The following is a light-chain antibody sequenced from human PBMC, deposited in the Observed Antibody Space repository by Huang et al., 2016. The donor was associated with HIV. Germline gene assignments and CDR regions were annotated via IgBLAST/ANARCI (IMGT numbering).Light chain of an antibody. V-gene: IGKV1-33*01. Sequence: DIQMTQSPSSLSASVGDRVTITCQASQDISNFLNWFQQKPGKAPKVLIYDASNLKTGVPSRFSGSGSGTHFTFTISSLQPEDIATYYCQQYDNLPLTFGGGTKMEIK. CDR3: QQYDNLPLT. CDR1: QDISNF. J-gene: IGKJ4*01. CDR2: DAS.